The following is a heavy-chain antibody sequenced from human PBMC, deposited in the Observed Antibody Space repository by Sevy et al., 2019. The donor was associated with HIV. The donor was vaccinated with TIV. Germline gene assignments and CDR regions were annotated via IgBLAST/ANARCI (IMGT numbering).Heavy chain of an antibody. V-gene: IGHV1-18*01. Sequence: ASVKVSCKASGYTFTSYGISWVRQAPGQGLEWMGWISAYNGNTNYAQKLQGRVTMTTDTSTSTAYMELRSLRSDDTAVYYGARDEKEWVVVTPVYFDYWGQGTLVTVSS. D-gene: IGHD3-22*01. CDR1: GYTFTSYG. CDR2: ISAYNGNT. J-gene: IGHJ4*02. CDR3: ARDEKEWVVVTPVYFDY.